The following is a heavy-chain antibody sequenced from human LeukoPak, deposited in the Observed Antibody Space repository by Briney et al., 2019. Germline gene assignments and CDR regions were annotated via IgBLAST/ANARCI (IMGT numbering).Heavy chain of an antibody. J-gene: IGHJ6*03. CDR3: ARAGISAYYYYMDV. Sequence: ASVKVSCKASGYTFTSYGISWVRQAPGQGLEWMGWISAYNGNTNYAQKLQGRVTMTTDTSTSTAYMELRSLRSDDTAVYYCARAGISAYYYYMDVWVKGTTVTVSS. V-gene: IGHV1-18*01. D-gene: IGHD6-25*01. CDR2: ISAYNGNT. CDR1: GYTFTSYG.